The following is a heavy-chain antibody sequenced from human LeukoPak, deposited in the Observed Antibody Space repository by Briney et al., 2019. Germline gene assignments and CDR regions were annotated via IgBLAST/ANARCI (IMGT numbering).Heavy chain of an antibody. CDR2: IYYSGST. Sequence: PSETLSLTYTVSGGSISSYYWSWIRQPPGKGLEWIGYIYYSGSTNYNPSLKSRVTISVDTSKNQFSLKLSSVTAADTAVYYCARPQNGFWSGQGAFDIWGQGTMVTVSS. CDR1: GGSISSYY. CDR3: ARPQNGFWSGQGAFDI. V-gene: IGHV4-59*01. J-gene: IGHJ3*02. D-gene: IGHD3-3*01.